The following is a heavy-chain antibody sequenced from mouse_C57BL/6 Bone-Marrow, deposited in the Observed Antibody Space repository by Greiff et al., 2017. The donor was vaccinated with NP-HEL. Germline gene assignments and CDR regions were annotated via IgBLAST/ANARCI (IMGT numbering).Heavy chain of an antibody. V-gene: IGHV1-9*01. CDR1: GYTFTGYW. CDR3: ARGTYNNGY. J-gene: IGHJ2*01. Sequence: QVQLQHSGAELVKPGASVKLSCKASGYTFTGYWIEWVKQRPGHGLEWIGEIFPGSGNTNYNEKFKGKATFTADTSSNTAYMHLSSLTTEDSAIYYCARGTYNNGYWGQGTTLTVSS. CDR2: IFPGSGNT. D-gene: IGHD1-3*01.